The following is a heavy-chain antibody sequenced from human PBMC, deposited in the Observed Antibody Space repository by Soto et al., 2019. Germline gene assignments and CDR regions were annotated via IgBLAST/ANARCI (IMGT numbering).Heavy chain of an antibody. CDR2: AYYGGTT. D-gene: IGHD6-19*01. Sequence: QLQLQESGPGLVKPSETLSLTCTVSGGSITSANYYWGWIRQPPGKGLEWIGNAYYGGTTYYNPSLKGRVTISVDTSKNQFSLKLSSVTAADSAVFFCVRHQRYSSGWYIDYWGQGTPVTASS. J-gene: IGHJ4*02. V-gene: IGHV4-39*01. CDR3: VRHQRYSSGWYIDY. CDR1: GGSITSANYY.